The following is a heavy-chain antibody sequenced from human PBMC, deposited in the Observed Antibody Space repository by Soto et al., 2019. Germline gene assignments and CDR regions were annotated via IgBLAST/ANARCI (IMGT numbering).Heavy chain of an antibody. CDR1: GFTLNTYS. CDR2: IWYDGTQK. J-gene: IGHJ4*02. D-gene: IGHD4-17*01. V-gene: IGHV3-33*01. Sequence: HPGGSLRLSCEASGFTLNTYSMHWVRQPPGKGLEWLAAIWYDGTQKYYADSVKGRFIISRDNSKKTLYLEMNSLRAEDTAVYYCARAGGTTVTGLWHFDSWGQGTLVTVSS. CDR3: ARAGGTTVTGLWHFDS.